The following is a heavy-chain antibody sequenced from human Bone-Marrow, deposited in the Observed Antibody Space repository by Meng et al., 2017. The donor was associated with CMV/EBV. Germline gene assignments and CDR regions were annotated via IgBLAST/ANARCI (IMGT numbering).Heavy chain of an antibody. CDR2: IKQDGSEK. D-gene: IGHD5-18*01. CDR3: AREVTQWAPDNYFDY. CDR1: GFTFSSYW. V-gene: IGHV3-7*01. Sequence: GGSLRLSCAASGFTFSSYWMSWVRQAPGKGLEWVANIKQDGSEKYYVDSVKGRFTISRDNAKNSLYLQMNSLRAEDTAVYYCAREVTQWAPDNYFDYWGQGTRVTGSS. J-gene: IGHJ4*02.